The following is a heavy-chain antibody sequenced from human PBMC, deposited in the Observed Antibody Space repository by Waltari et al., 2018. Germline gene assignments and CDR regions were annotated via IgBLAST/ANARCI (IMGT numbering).Heavy chain of an antibody. CDR3: ARLGYCSSTSCYTTFFDAFDI. J-gene: IGHJ3*02. CDR1: GGSIDSDTYF. V-gene: IGHV4-39*07. CDR2: FYYGGST. Sequence: QLQLQESGPGLVKPSETLSLTCSVSGGSIDSDTYFWGWLRQPPGKGLEWIGSFYYGGSTYYNPSLKSRVTISVHTSKSQFSLNLTSVTAADTALYFCARLGYCSSTSCYTTFFDAFDIWGQGTMVTVSS. D-gene: IGHD2-2*02.